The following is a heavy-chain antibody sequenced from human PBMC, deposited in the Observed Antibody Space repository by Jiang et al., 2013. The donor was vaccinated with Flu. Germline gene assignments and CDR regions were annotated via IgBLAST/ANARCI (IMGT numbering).Heavy chain of an antibody. J-gene: IGHJ4*02. D-gene: IGHD2-15*01. CDR3: ARTSCSGGSCFDY. CDR2: IYYSGST. V-gene: IGHV4-59*08. CDR1: GGSISSYY. Sequence: GSGLVKPSETLSLTCTVSGGSISSYYWSWIRQPPGKGLEWIGYIYYSGSTNYNPSLKSRVTISVDTSKNQFSLKLSSVTAADTAVYYCARTSCSGGSCFDYVGPGNPGHRLL.